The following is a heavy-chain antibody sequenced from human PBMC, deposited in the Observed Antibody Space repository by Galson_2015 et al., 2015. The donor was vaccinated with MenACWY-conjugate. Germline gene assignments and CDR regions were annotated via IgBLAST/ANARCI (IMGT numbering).Heavy chain of an antibody. D-gene: IGHD6-13*01. CDR1: GFTFSTYW. J-gene: IGHJ3*02. CDR3: VRGVFRSSSSWYDPDAFDN. CDR2: IKQDGGEK. Sequence: SLRLSCAASGFTFSTYWMNWVRQAPGKGLEWVANIKQDGGEKYYVDSVKGRFTISRDNAKNSLHLQMNSLRAEVTAVYYCVRGVFRSSSSWYDPDAFDNWGQGTMVTVSS. V-gene: IGHV3-7*01.